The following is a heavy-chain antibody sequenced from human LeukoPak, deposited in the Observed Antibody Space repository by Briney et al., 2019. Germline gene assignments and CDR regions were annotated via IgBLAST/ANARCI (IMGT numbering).Heavy chain of an antibody. CDR2: INPNSGGT. J-gene: IGHJ3*02. D-gene: IGHD6-19*01. CDR3: ARDARSGWYHDAFDI. CDR1: GYTFTGYY. Sequence: ASVKVSCKASGYTFTGYYMHWVRQAPGQGLEWMGWINPNSGGTNYAQKFQGRVTMTRDTSISTAYMELSRLRSDDTAVYYCARDARSGWYHDAFDIWGQGTMVTVS. V-gene: IGHV1-2*02.